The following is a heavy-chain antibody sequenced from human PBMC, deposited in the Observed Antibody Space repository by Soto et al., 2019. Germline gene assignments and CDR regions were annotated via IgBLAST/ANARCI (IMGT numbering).Heavy chain of an antibody. CDR1: GFTFSSYG. V-gene: IGHV3-33*01. Sequence: QVQLVESGGGVVQPGRSLRLSCAASGFTFSSYGMHWVRQAPGKGLEWVAVIWYDGSNKYYADSVKGRFTISRDNSKNTLYLQMNSLRAEDTAVYYCARDLYDFWSGYYMPGGYWGQGTLVTVSS. CDR2: IWYDGSNK. D-gene: IGHD3-3*01. J-gene: IGHJ4*02. CDR3: ARDLYDFWSGYYMPGGY.